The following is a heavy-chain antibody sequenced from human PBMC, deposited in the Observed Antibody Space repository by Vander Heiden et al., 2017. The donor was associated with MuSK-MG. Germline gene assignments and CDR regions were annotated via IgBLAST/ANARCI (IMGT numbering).Heavy chain of an antibody. CDR3: ARYMVQDDTPDAFDI. CDR2: INAGNGNT. V-gene: IGHV1-3*01. Sequence: QVQLVQSGAEMKKPGASVKVSCKASGYTFTSYAMHWVRQAPGQRLEWMGWINAGNGNTKYSQKFQGRVTITRDTSASTAYMELSSLRSEDTAVYYCARYMVQDDTPDAFDIWGQGTMVTVSS. D-gene: IGHD3-10*01. CDR1: GYTFTSYA. J-gene: IGHJ3*02.